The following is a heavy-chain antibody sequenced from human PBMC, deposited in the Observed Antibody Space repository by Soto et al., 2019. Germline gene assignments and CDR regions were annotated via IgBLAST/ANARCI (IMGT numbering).Heavy chain of an antibody. Sequence: GGSLRLSCAASGFTFSSYGMHRVRQAPGKGLEWAAVIWYDGSNKYYEASVKGRFTISRDNSKNTLYLHMNSLRAEDTSVYYFARDLRKTYYYDSSVYDFDYWGQGALVTVSS. J-gene: IGHJ4*02. V-gene: IGHV3-33*01. D-gene: IGHD3-22*01. CDR1: GFTFSSYG. CDR2: IWYDGSNK. CDR3: ARDLRKTYYYDSSVYDFDY.